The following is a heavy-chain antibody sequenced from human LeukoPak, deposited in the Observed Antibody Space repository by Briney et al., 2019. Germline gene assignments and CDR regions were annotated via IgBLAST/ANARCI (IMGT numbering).Heavy chain of an antibody. J-gene: IGHJ4*02. Sequence: GGSLRLSCAASGFSLSSHSMNWVRQAPGKGLEWVSSISSSSRNVYYADSLKGRFTISRDNAKNSLYLQMNSLRAEDTAVYYCAGGYSYGSDYWGQGTLVTVSS. V-gene: IGHV3-21*01. D-gene: IGHD5-18*01. CDR2: ISSSSRNV. CDR1: GFSLSSHS. CDR3: AGGYSYGSDY.